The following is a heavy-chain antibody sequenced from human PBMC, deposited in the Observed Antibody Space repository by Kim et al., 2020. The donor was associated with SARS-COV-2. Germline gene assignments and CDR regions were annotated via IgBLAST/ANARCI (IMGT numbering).Heavy chain of an antibody. J-gene: IGHJ6*02. V-gene: IGHV4-34*01. CDR2: INHRGST. CDR3: ARGLIGSGVSSYDYGLDV. D-gene: IGHD3-3*01. Sequence: SETLSLTFAVYGGSLSDYYWSWIRQPPGKGLEWIGEINHRGSTNYNTSLNSRVTISLDTSKNQFSLILRSVTAADTAVYYCARGLIGSGVSSYDYGLDVWGLGTTVTVSS. CDR1: GGSLSDYY.